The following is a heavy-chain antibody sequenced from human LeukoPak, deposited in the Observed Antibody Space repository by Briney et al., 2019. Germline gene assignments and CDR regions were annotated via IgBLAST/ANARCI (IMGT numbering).Heavy chain of an antibody. CDR2: ISYDGSNK. CDR3: ARWGTTEYYFDY. J-gene: IGHJ4*02. Sequence: GGSLRLSCAASGFTFSGYPIHWVRQAPGKGLEWVAVISYDGSNKYYADSVKGRFTISRDNSKNTLYLQMNSLRAEDTAVYYCARWGTTEYYFDYWGQGTLVTVSS. D-gene: IGHD3-16*01. V-gene: IGHV3-30-3*01. CDR1: GFTFSGYP.